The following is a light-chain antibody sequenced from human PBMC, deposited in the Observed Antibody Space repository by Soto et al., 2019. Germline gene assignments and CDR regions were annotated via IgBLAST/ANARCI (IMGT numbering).Light chain of an antibody. J-gene: IGKJ4*01. CDR1: QSLLHSNGYNY. V-gene: IGKV2-28*01. Sequence: DIVMTQSPLSLPVTPGEPASISCRSSQSLLHSNGYNYLDWYLQKPGQSPQLLIYLGSNRASGVPDRLSGSGSGTDFTLKISSVEAEDVGVYYCMQDLQAPATFGGGTKVEIK. CDR3: MQDLQAPAT. CDR2: LGS.